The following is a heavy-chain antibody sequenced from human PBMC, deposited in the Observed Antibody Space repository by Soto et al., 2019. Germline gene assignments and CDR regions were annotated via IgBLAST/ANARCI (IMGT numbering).Heavy chain of an antibody. J-gene: IGHJ4*02. V-gene: IGHV4-61*08. CDR1: GASVRSGGYY. CDR3: ARDRGHHDFSGYYQAPFDY. D-gene: IGHD3-3*01. CDR2: IHDSGST. Sequence: SDTLSLPCTVSGASVRSGGYYRSWIRQHPGKGLEWIGYIHDSGSTHYNPSLKSRITLSVDTSKNQFSLKLNSVISADTAVYYCARDRGHHDFSGYYQAPFDYWGLG.